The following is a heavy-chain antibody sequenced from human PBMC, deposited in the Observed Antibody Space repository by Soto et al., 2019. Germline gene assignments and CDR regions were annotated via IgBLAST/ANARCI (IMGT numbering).Heavy chain of an antibody. CDR2: IYWDDDK. V-gene: IGHV2-5*02. D-gene: IGHD6-13*01. J-gene: IGHJ5*02. Sequence: QITLKESGPTLVKPTQTLTLTCTFSGFSLSTSGVGVGWIRQPPGKALEWLALIYWDDDKRYSPSLKSRLTITKDNSKTQVVLTMTNLDPVDTATYFCEHSRGSNTWSPRPCDPWGQGTLVNVSS. CDR1: GFSLSTSGVG. CDR3: EHSRGSNTWSPRPCDP.